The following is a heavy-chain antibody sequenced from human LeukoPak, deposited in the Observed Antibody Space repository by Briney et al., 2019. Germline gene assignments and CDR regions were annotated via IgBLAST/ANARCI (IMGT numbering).Heavy chain of an antibody. CDR3: AREGIVGATGSWFDP. CDR2: IYYSGST. Sequence: SETLSLTCTVSGGSISSYYWSWIRQPPGKGLEWIGYIYYSGSTNYNPSLKSRVTISVDTSKNQFSLKLSSVTAADTAVYYCAREGIVGATGSWFDPWGQGTLVTVSS. V-gene: IGHV4-59*01. D-gene: IGHD1-26*01. CDR1: GGSISSYY. J-gene: IGHJ5*02.